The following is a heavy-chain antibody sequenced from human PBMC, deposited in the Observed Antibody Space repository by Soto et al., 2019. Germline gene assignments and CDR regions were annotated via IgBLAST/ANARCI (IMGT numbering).Heavy chain of an antibody. CDR3: GRDMTGLLFIGY. CDR2: IGPKSGDT. CDR1: GYTFSGYY. Sequence: GASVKVYCRASGYTFSGYYIHWVRQAPGQAPEWVGEIGPKSGDTRYAQKFQGRVTMTKDTSITTVYMELRNLSPDDTAVYFCGRDMTGLLFIGYWGQGTLVTV. V-gene: IGHV1-2*02. D-gene: IGHD2-15*01. J-gene: IGHJ4*02.